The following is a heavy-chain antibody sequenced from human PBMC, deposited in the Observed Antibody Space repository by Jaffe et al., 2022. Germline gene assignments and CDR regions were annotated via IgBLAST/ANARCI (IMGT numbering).Heavy chain of an antibody. V-gene: IGHV3-49*04. D-gene: IGHD3-10*01. Sequence: EVQLVESGGGLVQPGRSLRLSCTASGFTFGDYAMSWVRQAPGKGLEWVGFIRSKAYGGTTEYAASVKGRFTISRDDSKSIAYLQMNSLKTEDTAVYYCTRVTGSQTSAFDIWGQGTMVTVSS. CDR3: TRVTGSQTSAFDI. J-gene: IGHJ3*02. CDR1: GFTFGDYA. CDR2: IRSKAYGGTT.